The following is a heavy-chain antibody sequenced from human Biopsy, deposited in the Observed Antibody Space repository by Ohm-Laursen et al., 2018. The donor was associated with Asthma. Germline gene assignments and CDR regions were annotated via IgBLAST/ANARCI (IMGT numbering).Heavy chain of an antibody. CDR1: GGTFSNFA. V-gene: IGHV1-69*01. D-gene: IGHD6-19*01. CDR2: IITVFGTT. J-gene: IGHJ6*02. Sequence: SSVKVSCKAPGGTFSNFAISWVRQAPGQGLEWLGGIITVFGTTNYTQKFQGRVTITADESTSTAYMEVTSLRSEDTAIYYCARCQVGYSSGWSLLLKKIYYSGMDVWGQGTAVTVSS. CDR3: ARCQVGYSSGWSLLLKKIYYSGMDV.